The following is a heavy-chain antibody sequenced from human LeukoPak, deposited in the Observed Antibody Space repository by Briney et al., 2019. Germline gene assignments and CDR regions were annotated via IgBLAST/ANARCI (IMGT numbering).Heavy chain of an antibody. D-gene: IGHD2-2*03. CDR2: IYYTGST. CDR1: SASISSNNYY. Sequence: SETLSLTCIVSSASISSNNYYWGWIRQPPGKGLEWIGSIYYTGSTYYNPSLKSRVTISVDTSKNQFSLELSSVTAADTAVYYCARLSYGYYYYYMDAWGKGTTVTVSS. V-gene: IGHV4-39*07. CDR3: ARLSYGYYYYYMDA. J-gene: IGHJ6*03.